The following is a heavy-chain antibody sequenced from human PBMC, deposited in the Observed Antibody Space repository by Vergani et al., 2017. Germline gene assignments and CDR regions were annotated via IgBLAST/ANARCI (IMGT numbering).Heavy chain of an antibody. J-gene: IGHJ6*02. CDR3: AREFDDCSSPSCHRHYYYYYGMDV. CDR2: INPSGGST. V-gene: IGHV1-46*01. CDR1: GGTFSSYA. D-gene: IGHD2-2*01. Sequence: QVQLVQSGAEVKKPGSSVKVSCKASGGTFSSYAISWVRQAPGQGLEWMGIINPSGGSTSYAQKFQGRVTMTRDTSTSTGYMELSSLRSEDTAVYYWAREFDDCSSPSCHRHYYYYYGMDVWGQGTTVTVSS.